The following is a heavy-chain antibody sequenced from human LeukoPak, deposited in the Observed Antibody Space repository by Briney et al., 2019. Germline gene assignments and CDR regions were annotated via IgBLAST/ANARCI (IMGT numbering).Heavy chain of an antibody. CDR1: GFTFSTYT. J-gene: IGHJ4*02. CDR2: ISHSGTFI. V-gene: IGHV3-21*01. CDR3: VREEGLGDAYNVFDY. D-gene: IGHD5-24*01. Sequence: GGSLRLSCAASGFTFSTYTMNWVRQAPGKGLEWVSFISHSGTFIDYADSARGRFTISRDNAKNSLYLQMPSLRAEDTAIYYCVREEGLGDAYNVFDYWGQGTPVTVSS.